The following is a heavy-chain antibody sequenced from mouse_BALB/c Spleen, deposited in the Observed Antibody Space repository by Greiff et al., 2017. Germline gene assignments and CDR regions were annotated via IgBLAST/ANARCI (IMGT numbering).Heavy chain of an antibody. J-gene: IGHJ4*01. CDR2: ISYSGST. CDR3: ARLTTATSSRYYAMDY. Sequence: EVKLMESGPGLVKPSQSLSLTCTVTGYSITSDYAWNWIRQFPGNKLEWMGYISYSGSTSYNPSLKSRISITRDTSKNQFFLQLNSVTTEDTATYYCARLTTATSSRYYAMDYWGQGTSVTVSS. V-gene: IGHV3-2*02. CDR1: GYSITSDYA. D-gene: IGHD1-2*01.